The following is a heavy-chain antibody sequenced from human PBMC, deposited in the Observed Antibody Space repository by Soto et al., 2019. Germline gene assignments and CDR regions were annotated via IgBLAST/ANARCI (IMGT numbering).Heavy chain of an antibody. CDR1: GFTFSSYA. D-gene: IGHD1-26*01. J-gene: IGHJ4*02. V-gene: IGHV3-23*01. CDR3: ARGVPVGAIGRFYFDS. CDR2: ISGSGGST. Sequence: GGSLRLSCAASGFTFSSYAMSWVRQAPGKGLEWVSAISGSGGSTSYADSVKGRFTVSRDTSKNTLSLQLDSLRAEDTAVYYCARGVPVGAIGRFYFDSWGQGTLVTSPQ.